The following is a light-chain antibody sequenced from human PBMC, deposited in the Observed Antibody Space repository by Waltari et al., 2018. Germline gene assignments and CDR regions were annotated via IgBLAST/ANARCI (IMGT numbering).Light chain of an antibody. V-gene: IGLV3-1*01. CDR1: TLGDKY. J-gene: IGLJ2*01. CDR2: QDT. Sequence: SYELTQPPSVSVSPGPTASITCSGDTLGDKYASWYQQKPGQSPVLVIHQDTKRPSGIPERFSGSNSGNTATLTISGTQAMDEADFYCQAWDSGTVVFGGGTKLTVL. CDR3: QAWDSGTVV.